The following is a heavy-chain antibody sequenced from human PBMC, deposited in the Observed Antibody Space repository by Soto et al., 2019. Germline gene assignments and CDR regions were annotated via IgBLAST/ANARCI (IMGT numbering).Heavy chain of an antibody. CDR1: GFTFSSYA. D-gene: IGHD6-13*01. V-gene: IGHV3-23*01. J-gene: IGHJ5*02. Sequence: EVQLLESGGGLVQPGGSLRLSCAASGFTFSSYAMSWVRQAPGKGLEWVSAISGSGGSTYYADSVKGRFTISRDNSKNTLYLQMNSLRAEDTAVYYCAKVPGSIAAAGFGFDPWGQGTLVTVSS. CDR2: ISGSGGST. CDR3: AKVPGSIAAAGFGFDP.